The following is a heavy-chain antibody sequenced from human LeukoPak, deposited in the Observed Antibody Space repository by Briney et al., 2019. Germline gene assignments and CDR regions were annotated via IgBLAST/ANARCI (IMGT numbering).Heavy chain of an antibody. V-gene: IGHV3-23*01. CDR2: ISGFGGST. J-gene: IGHJ4*02. CDR3: ASGGSLGY. D-gene: IGHD3-10*01. CDR1: GFTFSGYA. Sequence: GGSLRLSCAASGFTFSGYAMSWVRQAPGQGLEWVSTISGFGGSTYYADSVKGRFTISRDNSKNTLYLQMNSLRVEDTAVYYCASGGSLGYWGQGTLVTVSS.